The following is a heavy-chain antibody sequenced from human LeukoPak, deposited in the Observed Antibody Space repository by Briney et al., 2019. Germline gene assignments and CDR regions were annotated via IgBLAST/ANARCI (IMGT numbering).Heavy chain of an antibody. CDR3: ARSYSSSWYVVWGGLGGDYYYYYMDV. CDR2: MNPNSGNR. CDR1: GGTFTSYD. J-gene: IGHJ6*03. V-gene: IGHV1-8*03. Sequence: WASVKVSCKASGGTFTSYDINWVRQATGQGLEWVGWMNPNSGNRGYAQKFQGRVTITRNTSISTAYMELSSLRSEDTAVYYCARSYSSSWYVVWGGLGGDYYYYYMDVWGKGTTVTVSS. D-gene: IGHD6-13*01.